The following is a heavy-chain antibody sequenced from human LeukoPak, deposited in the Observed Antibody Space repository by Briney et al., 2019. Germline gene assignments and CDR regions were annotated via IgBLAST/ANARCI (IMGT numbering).Heavy chain of an antibody. Sequence: SETLSLTCTVSGGSISSYYWTWIRQPAGKGLEWIGHLYSSGSTNYNPSLKSRVTMSVDTSKNQFSLKLNSVTAADTAVYFCARKDGDLWGQGTLVTVSS. CDR3: ARKDGDL. J-gene: IGHJ4*02. CDR1: GGSISSYY. V-gene: IGHV4-4*07. CDR2: LYSSGST.